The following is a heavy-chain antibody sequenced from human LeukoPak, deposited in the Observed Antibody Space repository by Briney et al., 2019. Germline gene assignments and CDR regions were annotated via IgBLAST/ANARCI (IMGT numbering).Heavy chain of an antibody. CDR3: ARELVVVPAAAFDP. D-gene: IGHD2-2*01. Sequence: SETLSLTCAVYGGSFSGYYWSWIRQPPGKGLEWIGEINHSGSTNYNPSLKSRVTISVDTSKNQFSLKLSSVTAADTAVYYCARELVVVPAAAFDPWGQGTLVTVSS. CDR1: GGSFSGYY. V-gene: IGHV4-34*01. CDR2: INHSGST. J-gene: IGHJ5*02.